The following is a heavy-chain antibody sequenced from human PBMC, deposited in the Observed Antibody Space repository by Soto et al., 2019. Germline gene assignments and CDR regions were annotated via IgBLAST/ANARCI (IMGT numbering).Heavy chain of an antibody. CDR1: GYTFTSYY. J-gene: IGHJ5*02. Sequence: QVQLVQSGAEVKKPGASVKVSCTAYGYTFTSYYMHWVRQAPGQGLEWMGIINPSGGSTSYAQKFQGRVTMTRDTSTSTVYMELSSLRSEDTAVYYCARDDPDSRWFDPWGQGTLVTVSS. D-gene: IGHD4-4*01. CDR2: INPSGGST. CDR3: ARDDPDSRWFDP. V-gene: IGHV1-46*01.